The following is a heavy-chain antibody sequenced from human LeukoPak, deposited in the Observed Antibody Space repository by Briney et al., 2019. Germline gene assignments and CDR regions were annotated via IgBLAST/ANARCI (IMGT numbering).Heavy chain of an antibody. V-gene: IGHV4-39*01. CDR3: ARQSTSSSIRWFDP. D-gene: IGHD2-15*01. CDR2: IYYSGST. J-gene: IGHJ5*02. Sequence: SETLSLTCTVSGGSISSSNYYWGWIRQPPGKGLEWIGSIYYSGSTYYNPSLPSHKSRVTISVDTSKNQFSLKLSSVTAADTAVYYCARQSTSSSIRWFDPWGQGTLVTVSS. CDR1: GGSISSSNYY.